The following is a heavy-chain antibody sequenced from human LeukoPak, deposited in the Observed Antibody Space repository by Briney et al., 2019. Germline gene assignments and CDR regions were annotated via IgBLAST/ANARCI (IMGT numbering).Heavy chain of an antibody. CDR2: ISYDGSNK. J-gene: IGHJ4*02. Sequence: PGGSLRLSCAASGFTFSSYAMHWVRQAPGKGPEWVAVISYDGSNKYYADSVKGRFTISRDNSKNTLYLQMNSLRAEDTAVYYCASGFVGGSYSAGYWGQGTLVTVSS. V-gene: IGHV3-30*04. CDR3: ASGFVGGSYSAGY. CDR1: GFTFSSYA. D-gene: IGHD1-26*01.